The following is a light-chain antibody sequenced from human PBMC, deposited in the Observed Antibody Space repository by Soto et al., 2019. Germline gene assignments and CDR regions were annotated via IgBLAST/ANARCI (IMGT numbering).Light chain of an antibody. J-gene: IGKJ1*01. CDR3: QQYNNWPPTWT. V-gene: IGKV3-15*01. Sequence: EIVMTQSPATLSVFPGERATLSCRASQSVSSNLTWYQQKPGQAPRLLIYGASTRATGIPARFSGSGSGTEFTLTISSLQSEDFAVCYCQQYNNWPPTWTFGQGTKVEIK. CDR1: QSVSSN. CDR2: GAS.